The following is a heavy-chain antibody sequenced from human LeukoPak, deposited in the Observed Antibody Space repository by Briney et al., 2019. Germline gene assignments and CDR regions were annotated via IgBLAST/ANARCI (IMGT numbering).Heavy chain of an antibody. Sequence: TGGSLRLSCAASGLTFSNHGMHWVRQAPGKGLDWVAVISYDGSNKYYADSVKGRFTISRDNSKNTLYLQMNSLRAEDTAVYYCARVGGSGSYYIDYWGQGTLVTVSS. CDR2: ISYDGSNK. CDR1: GLTFSNHG. V-gene: IGHV3-33*01. D-gene: IGHD3-10*01. J-gene: IGHJ4*02. CDR3: ARVGGSGSYYIDY.